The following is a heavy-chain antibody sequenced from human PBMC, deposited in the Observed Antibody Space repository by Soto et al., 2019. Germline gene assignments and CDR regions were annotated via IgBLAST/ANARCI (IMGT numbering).Heavy chain of an antibody. CDR1: GYTFRTSS. CDR3: ARDTNWANY. Sequence: QVHLVQSGAEGKKPGASVKVSCTASGYTFRTSSMHWVRQAPGQGLEWMGWINVANGDTKYSQNFQGRVTISRDTSAGTVFMELTSLRSEDTAIYYCARDTNWANYWGQGTLVTVSS. CDR2: INVANGDT. J-gene: IGHJ4*02. D-gene: IGHD7-27*01. V-gene: IGHV1-3*01.